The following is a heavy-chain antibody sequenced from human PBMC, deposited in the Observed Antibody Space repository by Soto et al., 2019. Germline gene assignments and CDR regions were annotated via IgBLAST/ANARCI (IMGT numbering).Heavy chain of an antibody. CDR3: ARAGDDYGDVYGMDV. V-gene: IGHV4-4*02. CDR2: IYHSGST. J-gene: IGHJ6*02. CDR1: GGSISSSNW. D-gene: IGHD4-17*01. Sequence: QVQLQESGPGLVKPSGTLSLTCAVSGGSISSSNWWSWVRQPPGKGLEWIGEIYHSGSTNYNPSLKSRVTISVDKSKNRFSLKLSSVTAADTAVYYCARAGDDYGDVYGMDVWGQGTTVTVSS.